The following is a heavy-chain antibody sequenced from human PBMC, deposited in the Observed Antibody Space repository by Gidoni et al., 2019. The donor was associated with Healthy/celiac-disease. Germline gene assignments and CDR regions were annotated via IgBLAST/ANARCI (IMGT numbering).Heavy chain of an antibody. D-gene: IGHD6-19*01. CDR2: ISSSGSTI. J-gene: IGHJ4*02. CDR1: GFTFSSYE. Sequence: EVQLVESGGGLVQPGGSLRPPCAASGFTFSSYEMNWVRQAPGKGLECVSYISSSGSTIYYADSVKGRFTISRDNAKNSLYLQMNSLRAEDTAVYYCARESSGRFDYWGQGTLVTVSS. CDR3: ARESSGRFDY. V-gene: IGHV3-48*03.